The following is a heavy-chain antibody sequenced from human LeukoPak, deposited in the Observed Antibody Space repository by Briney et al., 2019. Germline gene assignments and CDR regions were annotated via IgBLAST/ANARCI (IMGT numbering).Heavy chain of an antibody. CDR1: GFTFNIFG. CDR2: IRYDGSNK. J-gene: IGHJ4*02. Sequence: GGPLRLSCAASGFTFNIFGMHWVRQAPGKGLEWVAFIRYDGSNKYYADSVKGRFTISRDNSKNTLYLQMNSLRAEDTAVYYCAKPGGYYDSSGYFDYWGQGTLATVSS. CDR3: AKPGGYYDSSGYFDY. D-gene: IGHD3-22*01. V-gene: IGHV3-30*02.